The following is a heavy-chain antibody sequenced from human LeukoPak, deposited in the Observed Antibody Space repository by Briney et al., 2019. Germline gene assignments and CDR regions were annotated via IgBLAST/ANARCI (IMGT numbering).Heavy chain of an antibody. CDR3: ARSASPYYDFWSGQNWFDP. CDR1: GYTFTSYG. J-gene: IGHJ5*02. Sequence: ASVKVSCKASGYTFTSYGISWVRQAPGQGLEWMGWISAYNGNTNYAQKLQGRVTMTTDTSTSTAYTELRSLRSDDTAVYYCARSASPYYDFWSGQNWFDPWGQGTLVTVSS. V-gene: IGHV1-18*01. D-gene: IGHD3-3*01. CDR2: ISAYNGNT.